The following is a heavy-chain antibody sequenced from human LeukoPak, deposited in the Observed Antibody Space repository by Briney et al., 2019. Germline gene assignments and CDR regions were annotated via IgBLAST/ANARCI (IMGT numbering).Heavy chain of an antibody. D-gene: IGHD1-1*01. CDR1: GFTFSSYG. Sequence: GGSLRLSCAASGFTFSSYGMHWVRQAPGKGLEWVAVISYDGSNKYYADSVKGRFTISRDNSKNTLYLQMNSLRAEDTAVYYCAKDRYDSGAFDIWGQGTMVTVSS. V-gene: IGHV3-30*18. CDR3: AKDRYDSGAFDI. CDR2: ISYDGSNK. J-gene: IGHJ3*02.